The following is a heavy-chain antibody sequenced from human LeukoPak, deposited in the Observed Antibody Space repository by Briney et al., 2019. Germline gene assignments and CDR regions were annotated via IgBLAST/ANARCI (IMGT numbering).Heavy chain of an antibody. D-gene: IGHD2-15*01. CDR1: GYTFSNHW. Sequence: GESLKISCKGSGYTFSNHWIGWVRQMPGRGLEWMGLIYPGDSDTRYSPSFQGQITISADKSLTTAYIQWDSLKASDTAMYFCARSGGSRPLYADTWGQGTLVTVSS. V-gene: IGHV5-51*01. CDR3: ARSGGSRPLYADT. J-gene: IGHJ5*02. CDR2: IYPGDSDT.